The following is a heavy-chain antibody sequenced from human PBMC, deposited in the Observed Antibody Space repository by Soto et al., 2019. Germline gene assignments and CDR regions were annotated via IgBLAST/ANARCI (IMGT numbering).Heavy chain of an antibody. D-gene: IGHD3-3*01. CDR2: IDWDDDK. CDR1: GFSLTTSGVG. J-gene: IGHJ4*02. Sequence: QITLNESGPTQVKPRQTLTLTCTFSGFSLTTSGVGVGCIRQSPVKAPEWLALIDWDDDKRYSPSLKSRLTITNDTSKNQVVLTMADLDPADTATYYCAHRVLRTVFGLVTTTAIYFDFWGQGTPVAVSS. V-gene: IGHV2-5*02. CDR3: AHRVLRTVFGLVTTTAIYFDF.